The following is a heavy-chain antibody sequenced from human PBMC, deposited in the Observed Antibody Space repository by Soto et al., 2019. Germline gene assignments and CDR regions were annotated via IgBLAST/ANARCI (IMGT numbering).Heavy chain of an antibody. CDR1: GYSFTSYW. J-gene: IGHJ4*02. Sequence: GESLKISCKGSGYSFTSYWISWVRQMPGKGLEWMGRIDPSDSYTNYSPSFQGHVTISADKSISTAYLQWSSLKASDTAMYYCARHRSNYDSSGYYWPFDYWGQGTLVTVSS. CDR3: ARHRSNYDSSGYYWPFDY. V-gene: IGHV5-10-1*01. CDR2: IDPSDSYT. D-gene: IGHD3-22*01.